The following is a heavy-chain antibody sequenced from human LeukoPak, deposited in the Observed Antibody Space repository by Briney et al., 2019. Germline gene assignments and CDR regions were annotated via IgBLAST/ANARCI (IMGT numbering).Heavy chain of an antibody. J-gene: IGHJ4*02. V-gene: IGHV4-39*07. CDR2: IYYSGST. CDR1: GGSISSSSYY. CDR3: ARSSEGLLDY. Sequence: SETLSLTCTVSGGSISSSSYYWGWIRQPPGKGLEWIGSIYYSGSTYYNPSLKSRVTISVDTSKNQFSLKLSSVTAADTAVYYCARSSEGLLDYWGQGTLVTVSS. D-gene: IGHD5-18*01.